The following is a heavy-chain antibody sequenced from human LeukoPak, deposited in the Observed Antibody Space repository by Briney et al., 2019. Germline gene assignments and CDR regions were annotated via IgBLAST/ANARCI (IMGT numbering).Heavy chain of an antibody. CDR2: MNPNNGNT. J-gene: IGHJ4*02. CDR3: ARRSSHFDY. Sequence: GASVKVSCKASGYTFTSYEINWVRQATGQGLEWMGRMNPNNGNTGYAQKLQGRVTMTTDTSTSTAYMELRSLRSDDTAVYYCARRSSHFDYWGQGTLVTVSS. D-gene: IGHD6-6*01. V-gene: IGHV1-8*01. CDR1: GYTFTSYE.